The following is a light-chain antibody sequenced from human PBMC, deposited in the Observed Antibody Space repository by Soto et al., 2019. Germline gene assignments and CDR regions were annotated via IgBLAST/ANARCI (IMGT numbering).Light chain of an antibody. V-gene: IGLV1-51*01. Sequence: QAVLTQPPSVSAAPGQTVTISCSGSSSNIGDNFVSWYQQLPGTAPKLLIYDNSKRSSGIPDRFSASKSGTSATLGITGLQTGDEADYYCGTWDSSLSAWVFGGGTKLTVL. CDR2: DNS. CDR1: SSNIGDNF. CDR3: GTWDSSLSAWV. J-gene: IGLJ3*02.